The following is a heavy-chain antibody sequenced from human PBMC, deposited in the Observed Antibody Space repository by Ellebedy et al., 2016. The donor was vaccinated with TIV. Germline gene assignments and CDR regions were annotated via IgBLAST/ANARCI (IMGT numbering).Heavy chain of an antibody. V-gene: IGHV3-13*01. Sequence: GESLKISCAASGFTFSSYDMHWVRQPTGKGLEWVSAIGTAGDTYYPGSVKGRFTISRDNAKNSLYLQMNSLSAGDTAVYYCARGEQQLVSGYYYYCGMDVWGQGTTVTVSS. CDR2: IGTAGDT. D-gene: IGHD6-13*01. CDR3: ARGEQQLVSGYYYYCGMDV. CDR1: GFTFSSYD. J-gene: IGHJ6*02.